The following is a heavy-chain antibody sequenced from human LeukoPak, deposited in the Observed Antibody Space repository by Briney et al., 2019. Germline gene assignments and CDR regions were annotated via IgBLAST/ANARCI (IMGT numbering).Heavy chain of an antibody. J-gene: IGHJ4*02. Sequence: SETLSLTCTVSGGSISSSSYFWGWIRQPPGKGLEWIGSIDYGGSTYYNPSLKSRVTISEDTSKNQFSLKLSSVTAADTAVYYCARHRGQQPTDYWGQGTLATVSS. CDR2: IDYGGST. V-gene: IGHV4-39*01. CDR3: ARHRGQQPTDY. D-gene: IGHD6-13*01. CDR1: GGSISSSSYF.